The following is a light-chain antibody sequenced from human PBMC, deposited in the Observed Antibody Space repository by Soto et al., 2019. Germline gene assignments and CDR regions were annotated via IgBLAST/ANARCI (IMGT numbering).Light chain of an antibody. Sequence: DLQMTQSPSSLSASLGDRVTVTCRPSQNITKFLNWYQEKPGKAPKVLIYVTSNLENGVPPRFSGRGSCTEFTLTISILQPEDYATYYCQQTYSAPGTFGQGTRVEV. CDR1: QNITKF. CDR2: VTS. J-gene: IGKJ1*01. CDR3: QQTYSAPGT. V-gene: IGKV1-39*01.